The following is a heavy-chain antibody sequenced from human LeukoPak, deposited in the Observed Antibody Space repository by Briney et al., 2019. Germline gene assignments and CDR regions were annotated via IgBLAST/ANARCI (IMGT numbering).Heavy chain of an antibody. D-gene: IGHD6-6*01. J-gene: IGHJ4*02. Sequence: PSETLSLTCTVSGGSISSYYWSCIRQPPGKGLEWIGYIYYSGSTNYNPSLKSRVTISVDTSKNQFSLKLSSVTAADTAVYYCAREEQLVLDYWGQGTLVTVSS. CDR1: GGSISSYY. CDR3: AREEQLVLDY. CDR2: IYYSGST. V-gene: IGHV4-59*01.